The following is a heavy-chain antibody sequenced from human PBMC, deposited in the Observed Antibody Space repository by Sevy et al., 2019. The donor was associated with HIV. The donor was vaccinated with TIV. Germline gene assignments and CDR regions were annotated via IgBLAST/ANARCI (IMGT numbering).Heavy chain of an antibody. CDR3: ATPKRAGSTTGLGY. V-gene: IGHV1-2*06. CDR2: INPNSGGT. CDR1: GYTFTGYY. Sequence: ASVKVSCKASGYTFTGYYVHWVRQAPGQGLEWMGRINPNSGGTNYAQKFQGRVTMTSDTSISTAYMDLIRLRSDDTAVYYCATPKRAGSTTGLGYWGQGTLVTVSS. D-gene: IGHD1-26*01. J-gene: IGHJ4*02.